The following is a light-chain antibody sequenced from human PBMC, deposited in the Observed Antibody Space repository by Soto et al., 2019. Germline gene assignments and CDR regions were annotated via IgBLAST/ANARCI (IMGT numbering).Light chain of an antibody. CDR2: EVS. CDR3: SSYAGSNAYV. CDR1: SSDVGGYNY. V-gene: IGLV2-8*01. J-gene: IGLJ1*01. Sequence: QSVLXQPPSASGSPGQSVTISCTGTSSDVGGYNYVSWYQQHPGKAPKLMIYEVSKRPSGVPDRFSGSKSGNTASLTVSGLQAEDEADYYCSSYAGSNAYVFGTGTKVTVL.